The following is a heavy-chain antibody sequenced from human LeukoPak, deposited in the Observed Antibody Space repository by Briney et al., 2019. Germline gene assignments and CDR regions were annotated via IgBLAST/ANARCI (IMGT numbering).Heavy chain of an antibody. CDR1: GGSISSGSYY. D-gene: IGHD2-2*01. CDR2: IYTSGST. Sequence: SETLSLTCTVSGGSISSGSYYWSWIRQPAGKGLEWIGRIYTSGSTNYNPSLKSRVTISVDTSKNQFSLKLSSVTAADTAVSYCARGVVPAARVYYYYYMDVWGKGTTVTVSS. V-gene: IGHV4-61*02. J-gene: IGHJ6*03. CDR3: ARGVVPAARVYYYYYMDV.